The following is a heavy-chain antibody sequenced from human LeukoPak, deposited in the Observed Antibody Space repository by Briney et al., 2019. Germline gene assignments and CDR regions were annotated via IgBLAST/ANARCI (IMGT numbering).Heavy chain of an antibody. Sequence: GGSLRLSCSASGFSFSDSWMSWVRHVPGKGLEWLADMNPDRSKIVYVDSVKGRFTISRNNAKNSLFLQMDGLRAEDTAVYFCARDPLNGALDIWGQGTLVTVSS. CDR3: ARDPLNGALDI. CDR2: MNPDRSKI. V-gene: IGHV3-7*01. J-gene: IGHJ3*02. CDR1: GFSFSDSW.